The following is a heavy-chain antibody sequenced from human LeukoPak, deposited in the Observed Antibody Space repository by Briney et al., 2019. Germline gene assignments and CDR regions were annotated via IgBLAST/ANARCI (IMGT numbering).Heavy chain of an antibody. J-gene: IGHJ4*02. CDR3: ARDLTYYDFWSGYPLAVF. V-gene: IGHV1-2*02. Sequence: GASVKASCKASGYTFTGYYMHWVRQAPGQGLEWMGWINPNSGGTNYAQKFQGRVTMTRDTSISTAYMELSRLRSDDTAVYYCARDLTYYDFWSGYPLAVFWGQGTLVTVSS. D-gene: IGHD3-3*01. CDR2: INPNSGGT. CDR1: GYTFTGYY.